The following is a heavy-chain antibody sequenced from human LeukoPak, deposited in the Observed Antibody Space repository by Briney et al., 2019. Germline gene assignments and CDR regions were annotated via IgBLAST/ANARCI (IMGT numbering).Heavy chain of an antibody. V-gene: IGHV3-23*01. Sequence: GGSLRLSCAASGFTFSSYAMSWVRQAPGKGLEWVSAISGCGGSTYYADSVKGRFTISRDNSKNTLYLQMNSLRAEDTAVYYCARDKFGGTDYWGQGTLVTVSS. CDR2: ISGCGGST. CDR3: ARDKFGGTDY. CDR1: GFTFSSYA. D-gene: IGHD3-16*01. J-gene: IGHJ4*02.